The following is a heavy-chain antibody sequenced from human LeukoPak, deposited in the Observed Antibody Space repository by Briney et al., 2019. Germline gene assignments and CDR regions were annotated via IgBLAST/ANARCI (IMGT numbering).Heavy chain of an antibody. J-gene: IGHJ6*03. CDR2: IIPIFGTA. V-gene: IGHV1-69*05. Sequence: SVKVSCKASGGTFSSYAISWVRQAPGQGLEWMGGIIPIFGTANYAQKFQGRVTITTDESTSTAYMELSSLRSEDTAVYYCARGIIYCTNGVCYTPDHYYYYMDVWGKGTTVTVSS. CDR1: GGTFSSYA. CDR3: ARGIIYCTNGVCYTPDHYYYYMDV. D-gene: IGHD2-8*01.